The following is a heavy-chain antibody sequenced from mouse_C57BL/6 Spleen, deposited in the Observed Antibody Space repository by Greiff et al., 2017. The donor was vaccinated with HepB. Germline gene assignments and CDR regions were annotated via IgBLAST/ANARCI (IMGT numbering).Heavy chain of an antibody. Sequence: EVKLQESGPGMVKPSQSLSLTCTVTGYSITSGYDWHWIRHFPGNKLEWMGYISYSGSTNYNPSLKSRISITHDTSKNHFFLKLNSVTTEDTATYYCAREGMQYFDYWGQGTTLTVSS. CDR1: GYSITSGYD. J-gene: IGHJ2*01. CDR2: ISYSGST. D-gene: IGHD6-5*01. CDR3: AREGMQYFDY. V-gene: IGHV3-1*01.